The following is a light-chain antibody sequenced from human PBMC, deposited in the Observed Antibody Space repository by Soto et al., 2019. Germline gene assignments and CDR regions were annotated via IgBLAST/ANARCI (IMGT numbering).Light chain of an antibody. Sequence: QSVLTQSSSASASLGSSVKLTCTLSSGHSSYIIAWHQQQPGKAPRYLMKLERSGSYNKGSGVPDRFSGSSSGADRYLTISNLQFEDVADYYCETWDSNTRVFGGGTKLTVL. CDR1: SGHSSYI. CDR2: LERSGSY. J-gene: IGLJ2*01. CDR3: ETWDSNTRV. V-gene: IGLV4-60*02.